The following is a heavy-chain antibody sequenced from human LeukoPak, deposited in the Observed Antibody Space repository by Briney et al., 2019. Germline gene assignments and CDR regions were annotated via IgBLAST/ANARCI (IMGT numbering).Heavy chain of an antibody. CDR1: GYTFTSYA. J-gene: IGHJ4*02. CDR2: ISAYSGDT. D-gene: IGHD1-26*01. CDR3: ARDSYSGSYPTSYYFDY. V-gene: IGHV1-18*01. Sequence: ASVKVSCKASGYTFTSYAVSWVRQAPGQGLEWMGWISAYSGDTNYAQNLQGRVSMTTDTSTSTAYMELRSLRSDDTAVYYCARDSYSGSYPTSYYFDYWGQGTLVTVSS.